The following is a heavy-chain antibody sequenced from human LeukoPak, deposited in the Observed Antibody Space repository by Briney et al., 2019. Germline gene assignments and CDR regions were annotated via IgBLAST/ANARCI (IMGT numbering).Heavy chain of an antibody. D-gene: IGHD7-27*01. CDR1: GLTFSDHH. V-gene: IGHV3-72*01. CDR2: TRRKANSYST. CDR3: ARWGRRGYFDY. Sequence: PGGSLRLSCAASGLTFSDHHMDWVRQAPGKELEWVGRTRRKANSYSTEYAASVKGRFTISRDVSKNSLYLQMDSLKTEDTAVYYCARWGRRGYFDYWGQGTLVTVSS. J-gene: IGHJ4*02.